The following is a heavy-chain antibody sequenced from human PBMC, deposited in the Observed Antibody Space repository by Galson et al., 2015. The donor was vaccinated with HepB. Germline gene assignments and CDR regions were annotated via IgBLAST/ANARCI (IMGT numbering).Heavy chain of an antibody. CDR3: AREYPAAMRAGGYYYYYMDV. J-gene: IGHJ6*03. CDR1: GGTFSSYA. D-gene: IGHD2-2*01. V-gene: IGHV1-69*13. CDR2: IIPIFGTA. Sequence: SVKVSCKASGGTFSSYAISWVRQAPGQGLEWMGGIIPIFGTANYAQKFQGRVTITADESTSTAYMELSSLRSEDTAVYYCAREYPAAMRAGGYYYYYMDVWGKGTTVTVSS.